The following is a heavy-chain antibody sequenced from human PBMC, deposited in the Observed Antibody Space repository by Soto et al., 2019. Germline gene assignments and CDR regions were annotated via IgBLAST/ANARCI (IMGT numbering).Heavy chain of an antibody. J-gene: IGHJ4*02. Sequence: EVQLVESGGGLVQPGGSLRLSCAASGFTVSGNYISWVRQAPGKGLEWVSVIYSGGNTYYADSVKGRFTISRDISGNTVSLQMNSLRADDTAVYYCAGDDGYSKIRDWGQGILVTVSS. CDR2: IYSGGNT. CDR1: GFTVSGNY. V-gene: IGHV3-66*01. D-gene: IGHD6-13*01. CDR3: AGDDGYSKIRD.